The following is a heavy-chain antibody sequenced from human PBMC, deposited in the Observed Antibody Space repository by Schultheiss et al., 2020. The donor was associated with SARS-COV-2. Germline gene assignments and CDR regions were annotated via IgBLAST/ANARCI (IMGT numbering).Heavy chain of an antibody. CDR3: ARDRVIFGVVKGWFDP. J-gene: IGHJ5*02. V-gene: IGHV3-11*01. Sequence: GGSLRLSCAASGFTFSDYYMSWIRQASGKGLEWVSYISSSGSTIYYADSVKGRFTISRDNAKNSLYLQMNSLRAEDTAVYYCARDRVIFGVVKGWFDPWGQGTLVTVSS. D-gene: IGHD3-3*01. CDR1: GFTFSDYY. CDR2: ISSSGSTI.